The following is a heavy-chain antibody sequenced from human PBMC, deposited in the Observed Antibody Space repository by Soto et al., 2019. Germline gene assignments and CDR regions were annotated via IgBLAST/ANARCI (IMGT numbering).Heavy chain of an antibody. D-gene: IGHD7-27*01. J-gene: IGHJ5*02. V-gene: IGHV3-20*01. Sequence: GESLKISCAASGFTFDDYGMSWVRQAPGKGLEWVSGINWNGGSTGYADSVKGRFTISRDNAKNSLYLQMNSLRAEDTALYHCARVGTLHWFDPWGQGTLVTVSS. CDR2: INWNGGST. CDR3: ARVGTLHWFDP. CDR1: GFTFDDYG.